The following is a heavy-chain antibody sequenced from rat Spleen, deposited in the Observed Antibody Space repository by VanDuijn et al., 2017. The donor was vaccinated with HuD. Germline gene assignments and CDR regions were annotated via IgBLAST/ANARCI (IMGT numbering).Heavy chain of an antibody. Sequence: EVQLVESGGGLVQPGRSLKLSCAASGFTFSNYDMAWVRQAPTKGLEWVASISPSGGSTYYRDSVKGRFPVSRDNAKSTLYLQMDSLRSEDTATYYWARLLGGTYWYFDFWGPGTMVTVSS. CDR1: GFTFSNYD. CDR3: ARLLGGTYWYFDF. CDR2: ISPSGGST. J-gene: IGHJ1*01. D-gene: IGHD5-1*01. V-gene: IGHV5-25*01.